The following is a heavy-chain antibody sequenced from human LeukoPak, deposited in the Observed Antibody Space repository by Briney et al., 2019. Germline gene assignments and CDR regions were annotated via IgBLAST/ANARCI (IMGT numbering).Heavy chain of an antibody. J-gene: IGHJ4*02. V-gene: IGHV3-30*18. Sequence: GRSLRLSCAASGFTFDTYGMHWVRQAPGKGLEWVAVISHDGSDTYYADSVKGRFTISRDNSKNTVSLQVNSLRAEDTALYYCAKEYSGYDFDYWGQGTLLTVSS. D-gene: IGHD5-12*01. CDR3: AKEYSGYDFDY. CDR1: GFTFDTYG. CDR2: ISHDGSDT.